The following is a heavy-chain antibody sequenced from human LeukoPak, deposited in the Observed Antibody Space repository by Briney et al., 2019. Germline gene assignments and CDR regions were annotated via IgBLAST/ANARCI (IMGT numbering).Heavy chain of an antibody. V-gene: IGHV3-30*18. CDR2: ISYDGSNK. D-gene: IGHD6-13*01. Sequence: QPGRPLRLSCAASGFTFSSYGMHWVRQAPGKGLEWVAVISYDGSNKYYADSVKGRFTISRDNSKDTLYLQMNSLRAEDTAVYYCAKGLRERAAGGPFDYWGQGTLVTVSS. CDR3: AKGLRERAAGGPFDY. J-gene: IGHJ4*02. CDR1: GFTFSSYG.